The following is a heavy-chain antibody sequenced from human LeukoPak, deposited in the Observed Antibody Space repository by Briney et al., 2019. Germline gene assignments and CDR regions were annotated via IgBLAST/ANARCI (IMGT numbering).Heavy chain of an antibody. V-gene: IGHV4-59*08. CDR2: ISYSGIT. CDR3: AGSKYCSGGSCYSPSDAFDI. Sequence: SETLSLTCTVSGGSISSYYWSWIRQPPGKGLEWIGYISYSGITNYNPSLKSRVAISVDTSKNQFSLKLSSVTAADTAVYYCAGSKYCSGGSCYSPSDAFDIWGQGTMVTVSS. D-gene: IGHD2-15*01. J-gene: IGHJ3*02. CDR1: GGSISSYY.